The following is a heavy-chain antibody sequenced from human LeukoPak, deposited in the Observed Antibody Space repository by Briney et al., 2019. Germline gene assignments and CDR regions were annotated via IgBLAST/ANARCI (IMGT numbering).Heavy chain of an antibody. CDR1: GFSFSDHG. CDR3: AKEGGTTGWLTTDY. CDR2: ISWDVNKK. D-gene: IGHD1-1*01. J-gene: IGHJ4*02. Sequence: AGGSLRLSCAASGFSFSDHGMHWVRQAPGKGLEWVGMISWDVNKKHYGDSVKGRFTISRDNSKNTLYLQMNSLTTEDTAVYYCAKEGGTTGWLTTDYWGQGTLITVSS. V-gene: IGHV3-30*18.